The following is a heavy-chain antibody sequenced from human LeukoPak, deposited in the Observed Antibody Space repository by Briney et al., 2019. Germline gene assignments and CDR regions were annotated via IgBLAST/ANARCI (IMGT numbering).Heavy chain of an antibody. CDR1: GYTFTSYG. CDR3: ARASSYYDSSGLPDFDY. D-gene: IGHD3-22*01. J-gene: IGHJ4*02. V-gene: IGHV1-18*01. CDR2: ISAYNGNT. Sequence: ASGKVSCKASGYTFTSYGISWVRQAPGQGLEWMGWISAYNGNTNYAQKLQGRVTMTTDTSTSTAYMELRSLRSDDTAVYYCARASSYYDSSGLPDFDYWGQGTLVTVSS.